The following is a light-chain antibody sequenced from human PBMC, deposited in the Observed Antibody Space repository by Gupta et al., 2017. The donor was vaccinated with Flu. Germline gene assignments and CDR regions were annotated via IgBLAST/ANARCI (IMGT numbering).Light chain of an antibody. CDR3: QSYDSSLSGYV. Sequence: QSVLTQPPSLSGAPGQRVAISCPGSSSNSGAGYDVHWYQQLPGTAPKRLIYGNSNRPSGVPDRFSGSKSGTSVSLAITGLQAEDEADYYCQSYDSSLSGYVVGTGTKVTVL. J-gene: IGLJ1*01. CDR2: GNS. V-gene: IGLV1-40*01. CDR1: SSNSGAGYD.